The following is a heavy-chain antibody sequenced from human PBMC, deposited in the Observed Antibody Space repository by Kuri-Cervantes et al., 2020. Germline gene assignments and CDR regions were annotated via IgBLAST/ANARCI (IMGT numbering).Heavy chain of an antibody. CDR2: IKQDGSEK. J-gene: IGHJ6*02. D-gene: IGHD6-13*01. Sequence: GESLKISCAASGFTFSSYWMSWVRRAPGKGLEWVANIKQDGSEKYYVDSVKGRFTISRDNAKNSLYLQMNTLRIEDTALYYCAKASSSWYVGMDVWGQGTTVTVSS. V-gene: IGHV3-7*03. CDR3: AKASSSWYVGMDV. CDR1: GFTFSSYW.